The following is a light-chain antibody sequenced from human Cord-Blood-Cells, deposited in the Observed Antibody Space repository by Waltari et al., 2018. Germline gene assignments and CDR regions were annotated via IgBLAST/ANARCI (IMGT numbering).Light chain of an antibody. V-gene: IGLV6-57*01. CDR2: EDN. CDR3: QSYDSSNVV. J-gene: IGLJ2*01. Sequence: NFMLTQPHSVSESPGKTVTISCTRSSGSIASNYVQWYQQRPGSSPTTVIYEDNQRPSGVPGRFSGSIDSSSNSASLTISGLKTEEEADYYCQSYDSSNVVFGGGTKLTVL. CDR1: SGSIASNY.